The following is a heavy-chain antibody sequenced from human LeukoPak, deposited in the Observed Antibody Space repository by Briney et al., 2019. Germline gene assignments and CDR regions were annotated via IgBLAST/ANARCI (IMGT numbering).Heavy chain of an antibody. Sequence: SLRLSCAASGFTFSSYAMHWVHQAPGKGLEWVAVISYDGSNKYYADSVKGRFTISRDNSKNTLYLQMNSLRAEDTAVYYCARPRRGGTVLRYFDWLTSDKTPNDWGQGTLVTVSS. CDR1: GFTFSSYA. CDR3: ARPRRGGTVLRYFDWLTSDKTPND. D-gene: IGHD3-9*01. V-gene: IGHV3-30-3*01. J-gene: IGHJ4*02. CDR2: ISYDGSNK.